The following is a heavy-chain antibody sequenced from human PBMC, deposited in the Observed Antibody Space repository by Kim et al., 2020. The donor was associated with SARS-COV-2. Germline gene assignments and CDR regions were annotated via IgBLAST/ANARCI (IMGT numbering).Heavy chain of an antibody. D-gene: IGHD6-6*01. CDR2: IYTSGDT. CDR3: ARDLVGGTSSGGWFDP. Sequence: SETLSLTCSVAGGSISSGYWSWIRQPAGKPLEWIGRIYTSGDTHYNPSLKSRVTVSVDKSKNQCSLDLTSVTAADTAVHYCARDLVGGTSSGGWFDPWGQGILVTVSS. J-gene: IGHJ5*02. V-gene: IGHV4-4*07. CDR1: GGSISSGY.